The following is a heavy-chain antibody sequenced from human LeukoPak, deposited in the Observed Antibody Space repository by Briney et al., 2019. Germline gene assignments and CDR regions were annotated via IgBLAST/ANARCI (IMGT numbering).Heavy chain of an antibody. D-gene: IGHD4-23*01. CDR3: ARDNSVEDTAWWFDP. CDR2: IIPIFGTT. Sequence: ASVKVSCKASGGTFSSYAISWVRQAPGQGLEWMGGIIPIFGTTNYAQKFQDRVTITADKSTSTAYMELSSLRSDDTAVYYCARDNSVEDTAWWFDPWGQGTLVTVSS. J-gene: IGHJ5*02. V-gene: IGHV1-69*06. CDR1: GGTFSSYA.